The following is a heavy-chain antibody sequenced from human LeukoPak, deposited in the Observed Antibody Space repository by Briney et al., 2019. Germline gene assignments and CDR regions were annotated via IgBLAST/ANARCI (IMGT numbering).Heavy chain of an antibody. CDR2: ISWNSGSI. CDR1: GFTFDDYA. CDR3: AKASVRRYFDY. J-gene: IGHJ4*02. V-gene: IGHV3-9*01. Sequence: PGGSLRLSCAASGFTFDDYAMHWVRQAPGKGLEWVSGISWNSGSIGYADSVKGRFTISRDNAKNSLYLQMNSLRAEDTALYYCAKASVRRYFDYWGQGTLVTVSS. D-gene: IGHD3-10*02.